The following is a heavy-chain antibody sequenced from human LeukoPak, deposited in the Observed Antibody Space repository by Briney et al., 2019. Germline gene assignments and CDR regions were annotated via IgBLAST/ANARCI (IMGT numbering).Heavy chain of an antibody. D-gene: IGHD3-3*01. CDR1: GGSISSGGYY. J-gene: IGHJ4*02. CDR3: ASVSLQIYDFWSWFDY. V-gene: IGHV4-39*01. Sequence: ASETLSLTCAVSGGSISSGGYYWGWIRQPPGKGLEWIGNIYYSGSTYYNPSLKSRVTISVDTPKNQFSLKLSSVTAADTSVYYCASVSLQIYDFWSWFDYWGQGTLVTVSS. CDR2: IYYSGST.